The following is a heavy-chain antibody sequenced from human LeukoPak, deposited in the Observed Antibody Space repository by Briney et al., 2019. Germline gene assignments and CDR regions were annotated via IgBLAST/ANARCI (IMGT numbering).Heavy chain of an antibody. Sequence: PGGSLRLSCAASGFTFTGHNMNWVRQAPGKGLEWISFVSIGSGTIYYADSVKGRFSISKDNAKSSLDLQMNSLRAEDTAVYYCARAMSTFGGVRNYFDYWGQGTLVTVSS. CDR1: GFTFTGHN. D-gene: IGHD3-16*01. J-gene: IGHJ4*02. CDR3: ARAMSTFGGVRNYFDY. CDR2: VSIGSGTI. V-gene: IGHV3-48*04.